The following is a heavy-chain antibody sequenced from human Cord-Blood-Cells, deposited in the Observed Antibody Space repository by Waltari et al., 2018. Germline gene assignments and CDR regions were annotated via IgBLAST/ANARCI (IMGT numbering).Heavy chain of an antibody. Sequence: QVQLVQSGAEVKKPGSSVQVSCTASGCTFRSHAISWVRQARGSGLEWMGRIIPILGIANYAQKFQGRVTITADKSTSTAYMELSSLRSEDTAVYYCASGYGSGSYYNDPSYFDYWGQGTLVTVSS. D-gene: IGHD3-10*01. CDR3: ASGYGSGSYYNDPSYFDY. V-gene: IGHV1-69*09. J-gene: IGHJ4*02. CDR2: IIPILGIA. CDR1: GCTFRSHA.